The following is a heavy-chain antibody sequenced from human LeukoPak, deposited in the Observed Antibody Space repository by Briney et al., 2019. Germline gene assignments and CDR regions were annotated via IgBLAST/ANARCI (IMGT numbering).Heavy chain of an antibody. CDR3: FREGGN. Sequence: GGSLRLSCAASGFTFSSYWMHWVRQAPGKGLVWVSYINIDERITGYADSVKGRFTISRDNAKNTLYLQMNSLRAEDTAIYYCFREGGNWGQGTLVTVSS. J-gene: IGHJ4*02. D-gene: IGHD3-10*01. CDR1: GFTFSSYW. CDR2: INIDERIT. V-gene: IGHV3-74*01.